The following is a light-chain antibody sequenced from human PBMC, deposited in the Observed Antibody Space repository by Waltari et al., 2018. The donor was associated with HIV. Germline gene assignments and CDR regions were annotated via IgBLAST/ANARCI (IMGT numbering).Light chain of an antibody. CDR2: GNN. CDR3: QSYDSSLTAVI. CDR1: TSHTEPPYG. Sequence: QSVLTQPPSASGAPGQRVPISCPGTTSHTEPPYGVHSYQQLPGAAPKLLVYGNNNRPSGVPARFSGSKSGTSASLAITGLQSEDEAFYYCQSYDSSLTAVIFGGGTKLTVL. V-gene: IGLV1-40*01. J-gene: IGLJ2*01.